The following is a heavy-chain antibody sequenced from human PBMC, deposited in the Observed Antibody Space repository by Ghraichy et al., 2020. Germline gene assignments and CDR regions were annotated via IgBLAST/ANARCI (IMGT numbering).Heavy chain of an antibody. Sequence: SETLSLTCTVSGGSISSGGYYWSWIRQHPGKGLEWIGYIYYSGSTYYNPFLKSRVTISVDTSKNQFSLKLSSVTAADTAVYYCARTSYYYGMDVWGQGTTVTVSS. CDR2: IYYSGST. D-gene: IGHD4-11*01. J-gene: IGHJ6*02. CDR1: GGSISSGGYY. V-gene: IGHV4-31*03. CDR3: ARTSYYYGMDV.